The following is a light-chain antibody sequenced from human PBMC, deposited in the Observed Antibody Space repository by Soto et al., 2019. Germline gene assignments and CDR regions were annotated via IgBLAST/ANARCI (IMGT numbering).Light chain of an antibody. J-gene: IGLJ2*01. Sequence: QSALTQPASVSGSPGQSITISCTGTNNDVGGHMYVSWYQHQAGKVPKLIIYEIDNRPSGVSDRFSGSKSGNTASLTISGLQAEGEADYFFKGLRKGIIVFGGGTKLTVL. CDR3: KGLRKGIIV. CDR2: EID. V-gene: IGLV2-14*01. CDR1: NNDVGGHMY.